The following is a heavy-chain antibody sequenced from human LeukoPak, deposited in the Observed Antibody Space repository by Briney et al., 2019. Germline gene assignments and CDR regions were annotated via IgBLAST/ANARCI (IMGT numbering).Heavy chain of an antibody. CDR2: FDPEDGET. J-gene: IGHJ1*01. CDR1: GYTLTELS. D-gene: IGHD2-15*01. Sequence: ASVKVSCKDSGYTLTELSMHWVRQAPGKGLEWMGGFDPEDGETIYAQKFQGRVTMTEDTSTDTAYMELSSLRSEDTAVYYCATSIVWPAAEYFQHWGQGTLVTVSS. V-gene: IGHV1-24*01. CDR3: ATSIVWPAAEYFQH.